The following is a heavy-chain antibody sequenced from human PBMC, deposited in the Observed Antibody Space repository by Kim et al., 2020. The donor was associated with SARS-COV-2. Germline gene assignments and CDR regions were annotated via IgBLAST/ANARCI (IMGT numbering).Heavy chain of an antibody. J-gene: IGHJ6*02. CDR2: IIPIFGTA. D-gene: IGHD6-13*01. Sequence: SVKVSCKASGGTFSSYAISWVRQAPGQGLEWMGGIIPIFGTANYAQKFQGRVTITADESTSTAYMELSSLRSEDTAVYYCATTVPGIAAADYYYYGMDVWGQGTTVTVSS. V-gene: IGHV1-69*13. CDR3: ATTVPGIAAADYYYYGMDV. CDR1: GGTFSSYA.